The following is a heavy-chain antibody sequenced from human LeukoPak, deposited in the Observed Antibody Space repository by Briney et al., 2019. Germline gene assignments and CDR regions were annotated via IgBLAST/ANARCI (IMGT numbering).Heavy chain of an antibody. CDR3: ARSSGYSGYFDY. CDR1: GYTFTSYD. V-gene: IGHV1-8*03. D-gene: IGHD3-22*01. CDR2: MNPNSGNT. J-gene: IGHJ4*02. Sequence: ASVKVSCKASGYTFTSYDINWVRQATGQGLEWMGWMNPNSGNTGYAQKFQGRVTITRNTSISTAYMELSSLRSEDTAVYYCARSSGYSGYFDYWGQGTLVIVSS.